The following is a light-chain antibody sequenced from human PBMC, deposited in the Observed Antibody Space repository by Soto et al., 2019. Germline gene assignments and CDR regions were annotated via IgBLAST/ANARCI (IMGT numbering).Light chain of an antibody. V-gene: IGKV1-39*01. CDR1: QTISSH. Sequence: DIQMTQSPSSLSASVGDRVTITCRASQTISSHLSWYQLKLGRAPKLLIYAASSLHSGVPSRFSGSGSGTDITLTINNLQPEDFATYCCQQSYSPPITVGQGTRLDIK. J-gene: IGKJ5*01. CDR2: AAS. CDR3: QQSYSPPIT.